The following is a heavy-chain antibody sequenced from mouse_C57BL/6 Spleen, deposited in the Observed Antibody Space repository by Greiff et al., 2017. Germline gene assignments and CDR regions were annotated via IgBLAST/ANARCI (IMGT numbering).Heavy chain of an antibody. Sequence: VQLQQSGAELVKPGASVKISCKASGYAFSSYWMHWVKQRPGKGLEWIGQIYPGDGDTNYNGKFKGKATLTAAKSSSTAYMQLSSLTSEDSAVYFCARRGYGPLREDYWGQGTSGTVSS. CDR3: ARRGYGPLREDY. V-gene: IGHV1-80*01. D-gene: IGHD2-10*02. CDR1: GYAFSSYW. J-gene: IGHJ4*01. CDR2: IYPGDGDT.